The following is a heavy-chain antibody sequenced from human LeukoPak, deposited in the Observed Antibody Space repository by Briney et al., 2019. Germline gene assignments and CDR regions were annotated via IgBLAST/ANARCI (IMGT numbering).Heavy chain of an antibody. CDR3: ARGRELGGY. CDR1: GFTSTNTW. J-gene: IGHJ4*02. CDR2: IYSGGST. Sequence: GGSLRLSCAASGFTSTNTWMTWVRQAPGKGLEWVSIIYSGGSTYYADSVKGRFTISRDNSKNTLYLQMNSLRAEDTAVYYCARGRELGGYWGQGTPVTVSS. D-gene: IGHD1-26*01. V-gene: IGHV3-53*01.